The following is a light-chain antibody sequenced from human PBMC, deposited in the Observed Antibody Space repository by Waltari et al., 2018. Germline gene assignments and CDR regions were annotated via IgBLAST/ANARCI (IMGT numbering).Light chain of an antibody. Sequence: QSDLTQPASVYGSPGQSITISRTGTSSAVGSYTLVSWYQQHPGKAPKLMIYEVSKRPSGVSNRFSGSKSGNTASLTISGLQAEDEADYYCCSYAGSSTLEVFGTGTKVTVL. CDR2: EVS. J-gene: IGLJ1*01. V-gene: IGLV2-23*02. CDR1: SSAVGSYTL. CDR3: CSYAGSSTLEV.